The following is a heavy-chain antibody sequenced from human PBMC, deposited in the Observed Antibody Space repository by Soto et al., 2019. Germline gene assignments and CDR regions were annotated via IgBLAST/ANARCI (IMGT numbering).Heavy chain of an antibody. V-gene: IGHV3-7*01. CDR1: GFTFSSYW. J-gene: IGHJ4*02. D-gene: IGHD6-13*01. Sequence: GGSLRLSCAASGFTFSSYWMSWVRQAPGKGLEWVANIKQDGSEKYYVDSVKGRFTISRDNAKNSLYLQMNSLRAEDTAVYYCARDNIAAAATVLDYWGQGTLVTVSS. CDR2: IKQDGSEK. CDR3: ARDNIAAAATVLDY.